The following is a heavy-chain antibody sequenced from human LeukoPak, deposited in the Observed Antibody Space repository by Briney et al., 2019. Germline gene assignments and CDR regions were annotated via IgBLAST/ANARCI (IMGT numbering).Heavy chain of an antibody. D-gene: IGHD2-2*01. CDR2: INHSGST. CDR1: GGSISSYY. J-gene: IGHJ6*02. Sequence: SETLSLTCTVSGGSISSYYWSWIRQPPGKGLEWIGEINHSGSTNYNPSLKSRVTISVDTSKNQFSLKLSSVTAADTAVYYCARGYCSSTSCWDTGYYYYGMDVWGQGTTVTVSS. CDR3: ARGYCSSTSCWDTGYYYYGMDV. V-gene: IGHV4-34*01.